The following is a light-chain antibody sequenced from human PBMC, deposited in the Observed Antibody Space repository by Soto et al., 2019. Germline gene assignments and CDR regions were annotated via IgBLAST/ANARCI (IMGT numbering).Light chain of an antibody. CDR2: DAS. V-gene: IGKV1-5*01. CDR1: QSISSW. Sequence: DIQMTQSPSTLSASVGDRVTITCRASQSISSWLAWYQQKPGKAPKLLIYDASSLESGGPSRFSGRGSGTECTSTISSLQHDDFATYCCQQYNSYSPTFGQGPKVEIK. J-gene: IGKJ1*01. CDR3: QQYNSYSPT.